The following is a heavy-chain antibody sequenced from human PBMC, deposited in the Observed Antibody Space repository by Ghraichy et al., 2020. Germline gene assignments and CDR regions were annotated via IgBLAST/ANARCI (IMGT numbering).Heavy chain of an antibody. CDR3: ARAHRIAAAGTIGRKLYYFDY. Sequence: GGSLRLSCAASGFTFSDYYMSWIRQAPGKGLERVSYISSGSSYTNHADSVKGRFTISRDNAKNSLYLQMNSLRAEDTAVYYCARAHRIAAAGTIGRKLYYFDYWGQGTLVTVSS. D-gene: IGHD6-13*01. J-gene: IGHJ4*02. CDR2: ISSGSSYT. CDR1: GFTFSDYY. V-gene: IGHV3-11*06.